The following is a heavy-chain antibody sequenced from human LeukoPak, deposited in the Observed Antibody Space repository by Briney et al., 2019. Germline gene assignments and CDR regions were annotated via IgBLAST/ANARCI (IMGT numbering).Heavy chain of an antibody. V-gene: IGHV4-30-2*03. Sequence: SQTLSLTCTVSGGSISSGSYYWSWIRQPAGKGLEWIGSIYYSGSTYYNPSLKSRVTISVDTSKNQFSLKLSSVTAADTAVYYCARPIDPCSSTSCWSWNWFDPWGQGTLVTVSS. CDR3: ARPIDPCSSTSCWSWNWFDP. D-gene: IGHD2-2*01. CDR1: GGSISSGSYY. CDR2: IYYSGST. J-gene: IGHJ5*02.